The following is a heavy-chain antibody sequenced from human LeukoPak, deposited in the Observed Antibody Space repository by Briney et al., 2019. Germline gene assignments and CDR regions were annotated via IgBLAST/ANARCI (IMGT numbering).Heavy chain of an antibody. Sequence: SETLSLTCTVSGGSISSGDYYWGWIRQPPGKGLEWIGYIYYSGSTYYNPSLKSRVTISVDTSKNQFSLKLSSVTAADTAVYYCARVPVLEWLLGSYWYFDLWGRGTLVTVSS. J-gene: IGHJ2*01. CDR3: ARVPVLEWLLGSYWYFDL. CDR1: GGSISSGDYY. V-gene: IGHV4-30-4*08. D-gene: IGHD3-3*01. CDR2: IYYSGST.